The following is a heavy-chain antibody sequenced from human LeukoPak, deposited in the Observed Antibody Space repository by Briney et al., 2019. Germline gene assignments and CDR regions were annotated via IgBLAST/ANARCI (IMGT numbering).Heavy chain of an antibody. J-gene: IGHJ4*02. CDR2: VYPGDSDT. V-gene: IGHV5-51*01. Sequence: GESLKISCKGCGYSFTSYWIGWVRQMPGKGLELMGIVYPGDSDTRYSPSFQGQVTISVDKSISTAYLQWSSLKASDTAMYYCARQYGSGWYYFDYWGQGTLVTVSS. CDR1: GYSFTSYW. D-gene: IGHD6-19*01. CDR3: ARQYGSGWYYFDY.